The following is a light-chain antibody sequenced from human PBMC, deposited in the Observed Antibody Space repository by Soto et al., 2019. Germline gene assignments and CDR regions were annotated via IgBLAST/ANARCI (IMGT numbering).Light chain of an antibody. CDR1: QSISGW. J-gene: IGKJ1*01. CDR2: DAS. CDR3: QHYNSYFQT. Sequence: DIQMTQSPSTLSVSVRDRVTITCRASQSISGWLAWYQQKPGKAPKLLIYDASSLKSGVPSRFSGSGSGTEFTLTISSLQPDDFATYYCQHYNSYFQTFGQGTKVDIK. V-gene: IGKV1-5*01.